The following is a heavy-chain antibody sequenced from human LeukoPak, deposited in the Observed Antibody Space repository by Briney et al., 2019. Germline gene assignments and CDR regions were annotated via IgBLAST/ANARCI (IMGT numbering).Heavy chain of an antibody. Sequence: QPGGSLRLSCAASGFTFSSYWIHWVRQAPGKGLVWVSRINGDGSGTGYADSVKGRFTISRDNAKNSLYLQMNSLRAEDTAVYYCARDGGTFDYWGQGTLVTVSS. V-gene: IGHV3-74*01. CDR3: ARDGGTFDY. J-gene: IGHJ4*02. CDR2: INGDGSGT. D-gene: IGHD3-16*01. CDR1: GFTFSSYW.